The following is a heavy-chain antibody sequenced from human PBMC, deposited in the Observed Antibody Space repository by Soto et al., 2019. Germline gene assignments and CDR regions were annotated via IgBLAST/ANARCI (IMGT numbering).Heavy chain of an antibody. D-gene: IGHD5-18*01. J-gene: IGHJ4*02. CDR2: ISYHGSNK. CDR1: GFTFSSYG. V-gene: IGHV3-30*18. Sequence: ESGGGVVQPGRSLRLSCAASGFTFSSYGMHWVRQAPGKWLEWVAVISYHGSNKDHADSVKGRFTISRDNSKNTLYLQMNSLRGEDTAVYYCAKDRQLGSSLYYFDYWGQGTLVTVSS. CDR3: AKDRQLGSSLYYFDY.